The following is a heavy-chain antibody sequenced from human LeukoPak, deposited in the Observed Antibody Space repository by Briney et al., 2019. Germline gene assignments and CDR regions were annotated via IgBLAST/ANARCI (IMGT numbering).Heavy chain of an antibody. V-gene: IGHV1-18*01. CDR3: ARSGAFVATGWFDP. CDR2: ISAYSGNT. D-gene: IGHD5-12*01. CDR1: GYTFTSYG. J-gene: IGHJ5*02. Sequence: ASVKVSCKASGYTFTSYGISWVRQAPGQGLEWMGWISAYSGNTNYAQKLQGRVTMTTDTSTSTAYMELRSLRSDDTAVYYCARSGAFVATGWFDPWAREPWSPSPQ.